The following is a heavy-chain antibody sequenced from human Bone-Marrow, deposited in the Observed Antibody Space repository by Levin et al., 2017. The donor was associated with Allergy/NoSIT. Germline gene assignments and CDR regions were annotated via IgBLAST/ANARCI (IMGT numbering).Heavy chain of an antibody. CDR1: GGSISSYY. CDR3: ARDLQYYDFWSGYYKYRNWFDP. D-gene: IGHD3-3*01. J-gene: IGHJ5*02. CDR2: IYTSGST. Sequence: PSETLSLTCTVSGGSISSYYWSWIRQPAGKGLEWIGRIYTSGSTNYNPSLKSRVTMSVDTSKNQFSLKLSSVTAADTAVYYCARDLQYYDFWSGYYKYRNWFDPWGQGTLVTVSS. V-gene: IGHV4-4*07.